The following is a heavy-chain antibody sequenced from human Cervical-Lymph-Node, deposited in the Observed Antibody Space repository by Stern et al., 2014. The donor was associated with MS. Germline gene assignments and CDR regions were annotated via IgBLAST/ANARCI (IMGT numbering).Heavy chain of an antibody. CDR3: AENMDV. Sequence: QVQLVQSGAEVKKPGASVTVSCKPSGYTFTDYYIHWLRQAPGQGPEWMGRSSPKNGDTNYAPRFQGRVTMTRDTSISIVYLEVTRLRFDDTAVYYCAENMDVWGQGTTVTVSS. CDR2: SSPKNGDT. V-gene: IGHV1-2*02. CDR1: GYTFTDYY. J-gene: IGHJ6*02.